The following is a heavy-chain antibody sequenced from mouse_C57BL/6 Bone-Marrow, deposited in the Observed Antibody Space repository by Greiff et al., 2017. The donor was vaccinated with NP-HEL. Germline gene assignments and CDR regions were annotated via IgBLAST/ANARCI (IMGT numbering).Heavy chain of an antibody. Sequence: EVQLQQSGPELVKPGASVKISCTASGYTFTDYYMNWVQQSHGTSLEWIGDINPNNGGTSYNQTFKGKATLTVDKSSCTAYMKLRSLTSEDSAVYYCARLITTVVASYYYAMDDWGQGTSVTVSS. D-gene: IGHD1-1*01. CDR2: INPNNGGT. V-gene: IGHV1-26*01. CDR3: ARLITTVVASYYYAMDD. CDR1: GYTFTDYY. J-gene: IGHJ4*01.